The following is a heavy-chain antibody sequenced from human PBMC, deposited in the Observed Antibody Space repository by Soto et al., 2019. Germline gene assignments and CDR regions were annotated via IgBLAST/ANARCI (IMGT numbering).Heavy chain of an antibody. Sequence: PGESLKISCKGSGYSFTSYWIGWVRQMPGKGLEWMGIIYPGDSDTRYSPSFQGQVTISADKSISTAYLQWSSLKASDTAMYYCARRGVTTPDYYYYMDVWGKGTTVTVSS. CDR2: IYPGDSDT. V-gene: IGHV5-51*01. CDR1: GYSFTSYW. D-gene: IGHD4-17*01. CDR3: ARRGVTTPDYYYYMDV. J-gene: IGHJ6*03.